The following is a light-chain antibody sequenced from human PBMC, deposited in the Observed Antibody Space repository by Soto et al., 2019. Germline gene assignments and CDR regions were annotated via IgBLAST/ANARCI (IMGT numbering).Light chain of an antibody. CDR1: QSVSSW. J-gene: IGKJ3*01. V-gene: IGKV1-5*03. Sequence: QMTQSPSTLSASVGDRVTITCRASQSVSSWLAWYQQKAGRAPKLLIYKASTLDSGVPSRFSGSGSGTEFTLTISNLQPDDFATYYCQQYTSYSAFTFGPGTTVDIK. CDR2: KAS. CDR3: QQYTSYSAFT.